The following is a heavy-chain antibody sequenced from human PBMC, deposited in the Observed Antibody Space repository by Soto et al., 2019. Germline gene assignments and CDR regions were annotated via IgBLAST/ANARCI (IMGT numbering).Heavy chain of an antibody. CDR2: ISAYNGNT. CDR3: AATNAHVLRFLEWS. Sequence: QVQLVQSGAEVKKPGASVKVSCKASGYTFTSYGISWVRQAPGQGLEWMGWISAYNGNTNYAQKLQGRVTMTTETSTSTAYMELRSLRSDDTAVYYCAATNAHVLRFLEWSWGQGTLVTVSS. CDR1: GYTFTSYG. V-gene: IGHV1-18*01. J-gene: IGHJ4*02. D-gene: IGHD3-3*01.